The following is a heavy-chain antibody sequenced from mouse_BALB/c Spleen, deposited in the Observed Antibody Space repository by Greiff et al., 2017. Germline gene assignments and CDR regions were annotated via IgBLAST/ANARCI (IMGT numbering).Heavy chain of an antibody. CDR2: IDTSDSYT. J-gene: IGHJ3*01. Sequence: VQLQQPGAELVMPGASVKMSCKASGYTFTDYWMHWVKQRPGQGLEWIGAIDTSDSYTSYNQKFKGKATLTVDESSSTAYMQLSSLTSEDSAVYYCARYDWKGAYWGQGTLVTVSA. V-gene: IGHV1-69*01. CDR1: GYTFTDYW. CDR3: ARYDWKGAY. D-gene: IGHD2-12*01.